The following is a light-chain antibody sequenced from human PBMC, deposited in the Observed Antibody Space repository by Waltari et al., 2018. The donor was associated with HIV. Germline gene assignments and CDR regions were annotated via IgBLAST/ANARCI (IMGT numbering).Light chain of an antibody. CDR3: CSYAGSSSVV. CDR2: DVS. J-gene: IGLJ2*01. V-gene: IGLV2-23*02. CDR1: SSDVGGYNY. Sequence: QSALTQPASVSVSPGQSITISCTGTSSDVGGYNYVPWYQQHPGKAPKLMIYDVSKRPSGVSNRFSGSKSGNTASLTISGLQAEDEADYYCCSYAGSSSVVFGGGTKLTVL.